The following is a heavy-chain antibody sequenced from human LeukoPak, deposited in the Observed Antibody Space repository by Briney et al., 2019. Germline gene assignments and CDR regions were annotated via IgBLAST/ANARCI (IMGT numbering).Heavy chain of an antibody. CDR3: ARPDYYGSGSYYAY. Sequence: GGSLRLSCAASGFTFSSYAMHWVRQAPGKRQERVAVISYGGSNKYYADSVKGRFTISRDNSKNTLYLQMNSLRAEDTAVYYCARPDYYGSGSYYAYWGQGTLVTVSS. CDR2: ISYGGSNK. D-gene: IGHD3-10*01. J-gene: IGHJ4*02. V-gene: IGHV3-30-3*01. CDR1: GFTFSSYA.